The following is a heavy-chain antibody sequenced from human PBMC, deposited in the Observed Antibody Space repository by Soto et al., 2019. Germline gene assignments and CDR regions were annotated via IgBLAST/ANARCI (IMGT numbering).Heavy chain of an antibody. CDR3: ARGPGYDFWSGSMEGGHFDY. CDR1: GYTFTSYG. V-gene: IGHV1-18*01. Sequence: QVQLVQSGAEVKKPGASVKVSCKASGYTFTSYGISWVRQAPGQGLEWMGWISAYNGNTHYAQRLQGRVTMTTDTSTSTAYLELRSLRSDDTAIYYCARGPGYDFWSGSMEGGHFDYWGQGTLVTVSS. CDR2: ISAYNGNT. J-gene: IGHJ4*02. D-gene: IGHD3-3*01.